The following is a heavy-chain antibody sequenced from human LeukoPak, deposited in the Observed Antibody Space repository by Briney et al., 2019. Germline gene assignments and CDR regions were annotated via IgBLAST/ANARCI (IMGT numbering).Heavy chain of an antibody. CDR3: ARGRHYYESSDYYYEGDAFDV. D-gene: IGHD3-22*01. CDR1: GDTFSSYY. Sequence: ASVKISCKASGDTFSSYYMHWVRQAPGQGLEWMGIINPSGGSITYAQMFQGRVTMTGDMSTSTVYMELSSLRSEDTSVYYCARGRHYYESSDYYYEGDAFDVWGQGTMVTVSS. J-gene: IGHJ3*01. V-gene: IGHV1-46*01. CDR2: INPSGGSI.